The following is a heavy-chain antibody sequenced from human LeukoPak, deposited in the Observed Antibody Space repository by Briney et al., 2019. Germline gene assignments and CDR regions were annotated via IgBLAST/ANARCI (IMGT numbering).Heavy chain of an antibody. CDR2: ISWDGGSK. J-gene: IGHJ3*02. V-gene: IGHV3-30*03. CDR1: GFTFTHYG. CDR3: TTFDM. Sequence: QSEGSLRLSCAASGFTFTHYGIHWVRQAPGKGLEWVAVISWDGGSKNYVDSVKGRFTISRDNSKNTLYLQMSYLRVDDTALYYCTTFDMWGQGTMVTVSS.